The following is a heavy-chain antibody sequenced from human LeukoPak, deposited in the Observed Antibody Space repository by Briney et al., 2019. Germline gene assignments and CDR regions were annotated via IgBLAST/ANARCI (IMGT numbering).Heavy chain of an antibody. J-gene: IGHJ4*02. CDR1: GFTFSSYS. D-gene: IGHD5-24*01. CDR3: ARDSRPDGYKRFDY. Sequence: GGSLRLSCAASGFTFSSYSMNWVRQAPGKGLEWVSSISSSSYIYYADSVKGRFTISRDNAKNSLYLQMNSLRAEDTAVYYCARDSRPDGYKRFDYWGQGTLVTVSS. V-gene: IGHV3-21*01. CDR2: ISSSSYI.